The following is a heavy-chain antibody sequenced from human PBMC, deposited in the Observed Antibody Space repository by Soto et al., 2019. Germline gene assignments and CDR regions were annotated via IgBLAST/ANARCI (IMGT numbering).Heavy chain of an antibody. V-gene: IGHV4-59*01. CDR3: ARDTVTTSDDAFDI. D-gene: IGHD4-17*01. CDR2: VYYSGST. Sequence: QVQLQESGPGLVKPSETLSLTCTVSGGSISSYSWTWLRQPPGKRLEWIGYVYYSGSTNYNPSLKSRVTISVDMSKSQFSLKLSSVTDADTAVYYFARDTVTTSDDAFDIWGHGTMVTVSS. J-gene: IGHJ3*02. CDR1: GGSISSYS.